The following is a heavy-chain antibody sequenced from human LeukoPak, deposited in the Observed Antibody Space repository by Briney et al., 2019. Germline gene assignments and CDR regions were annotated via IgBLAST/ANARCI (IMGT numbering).Heavy chain of an antibody. D-gene: IGHD3-10*01. V-gene: IGHV3-21*01. Sequence: GGSLRLSCAASGFTFSSYEMDWVRQAPGKGLEWVSSISSSSIYVYYADSVKGRFTISRDNAKNSLYLQMNSLRAEDTAVYYCARSIGGAFDYWGQGTLVTVSS. CDR3: ARSIGGAFDY. J-gene: IGHJ4*02. CDR2: ISSSSIYV. CDR1: GFTFSSYE.